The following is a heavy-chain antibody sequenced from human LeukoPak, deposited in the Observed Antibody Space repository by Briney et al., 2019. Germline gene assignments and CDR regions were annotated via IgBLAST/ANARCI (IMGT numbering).Heavy chain of an antibody. V-gene: IGHV3-74*01. Sequence: GGSLRLSCAASGFTFSKYWMHWVRQVPGKGLVWVSRINPDASSTIYADSVKGRFTISRDNARNTLYLEINSLRAEDTAVYYCACDNTGCPTGVCPDYWGQGTMVTVSS. D-gene: IGHD2-8*01. CDR3: ACDNTGCPTGVCPDY. CDR1: GFTFSKYW. CDR2: INPDASST. J-gene: IGHJ4*02.